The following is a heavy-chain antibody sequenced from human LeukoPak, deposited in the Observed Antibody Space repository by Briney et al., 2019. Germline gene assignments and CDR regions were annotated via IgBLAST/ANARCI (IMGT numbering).Heavy chain of an antibody. V-gene: IGHV4-61*02. J-gene: IGHJ4*02. CDR3: ARERVYYGSGSPLDY. D-gene: IGHD3-10*01. CDR1: GGSISSGSYY. CDR2: IYTSGST. Sequence: PSQTLSLTCTVSGGSISSGSYYWSWIRQPAGKGLEWIGRIYTSGSTNYNPSLKSRVTISVDTSKNQFSLKLSPVTAADTAVYYCARERVYYGSGSPLDYWGQGTLVTVSS.